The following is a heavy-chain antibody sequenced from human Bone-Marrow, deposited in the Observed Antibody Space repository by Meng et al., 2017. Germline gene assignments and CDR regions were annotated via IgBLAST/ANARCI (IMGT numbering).Heavy chain of an antibody. CDR3: ARLHGDQTDSYDAFDI. CDR2: INPNSGGT. Sequence: ASVKVSCKASGYTFTGYYMHWVRQAPGQGLEWMGRINPNSGGTNYAQKFQGRVTMTRDTSISTAYMELSRLRSDDTAVYYCARLHGDQTDSYDAFDIWGQGTRVTVSS. J-gene: IGHJ3*02. CDR1: GYTFTGYY. D-gene: IGHD4-17*01. V-gene: IGHV1-2*06.